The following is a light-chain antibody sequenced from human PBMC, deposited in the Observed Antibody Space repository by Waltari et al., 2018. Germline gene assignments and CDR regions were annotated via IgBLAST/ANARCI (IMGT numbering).Light chain of an antibody. CDR1: QSVSHF. Sequence: EFVFTQSPATLSLSPGDRATLSSRASQSVSHFLAWYQQKPGQAPRLLIYDASRRAAGIPARFSGSESGTDFTLTIRRLEPEDFAVFYCQQRTNWPLTFGGGTKLEVK. V-gene: IGKV3-11*01. CDR2: DAS. J-gene: IGKJ4*01. CDR3: QQRTNWPLT.